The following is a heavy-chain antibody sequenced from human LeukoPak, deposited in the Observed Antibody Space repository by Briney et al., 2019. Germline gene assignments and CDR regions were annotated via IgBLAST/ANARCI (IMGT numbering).Heavy chain of an antibody. J-gene: IGHJ6*03. Sequence: PGGSLRLSCAAAGFTFSSYEMIWVRQTPGKGLECVSDISGTSSTIDYADSVKGRFTISRDNAKNSLYLQMNSLRAEDTAIYYCARRAGVRGTTLDYYYYMDVWGKGTTVTISS. CDR1: GFTFSSYE. D-gene: IGHD3-10*01. CDR2: ISGTSSTI. V-gene: IGHV3-48*03. CDR3: ARRAGVRGTTLDYYYYMDV.